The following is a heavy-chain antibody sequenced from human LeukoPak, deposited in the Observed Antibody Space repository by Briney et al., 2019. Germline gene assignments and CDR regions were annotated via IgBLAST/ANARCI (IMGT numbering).Heavy chain of an antibody. V-gene: IGHV3-23*01. CDR1: GFTFSSYA. D-gene: IGHD3-3*01. CDR3: AKDVEDYDFWSGYLYYFDY. J-gene: IGHJ4*02. CDR2: ISGSRGST. Sequence: PGGSLRLSCAASGFTFSSYAMSWVRQAPGKGLEWVSAISGSRGSTYYADSVKGRFTISRDNSKNTLYLQMNSLRAEDTAVYYCAKDVEDYDFWSGYLYYFDYWGQGTLVTVSS.